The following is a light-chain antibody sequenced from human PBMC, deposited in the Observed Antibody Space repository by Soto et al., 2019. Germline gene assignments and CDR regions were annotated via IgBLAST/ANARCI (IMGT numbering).Light chain of an antibody. J-gene: IGKJ5*01. CDR2: AAS. V-gene: IGKV1-39*01. CDR3: QQSHSTPLT. Sequence: DIQVTQSPSSLSASVGDRVTITCRASQSISIYLNWYHQKPGKAPKLLIYAASSLQSGVPSRFSGSGSGTDFTLTISSLQPEDFATYYCQQSHSTPLTFGQGTRLEIK. CDR1: QSISIY.